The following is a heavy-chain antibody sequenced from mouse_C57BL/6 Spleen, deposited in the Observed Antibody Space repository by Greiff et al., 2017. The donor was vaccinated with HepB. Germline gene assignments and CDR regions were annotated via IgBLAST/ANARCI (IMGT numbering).Heavy chain of an antibody. D-gene: IGHD2-3*01. Sequence: VQLQQSGAELVRPGASVTLSCKASGYTFTDYEMHWVKQTPVHGLEWIGAIDPETGGTAYNQKFKGKAILTADKSSSTAYMELRSLTSEDSAVYYCTRDYEPYYYAMDYWGQGTSVTVSS. CDR2: IDPETGGT. CDR3: TRDYEPYYYAMDY. CDR1: GYTFTDYE. V-gene: IGHV1-15*01. J-gene: IGHJ4*01.